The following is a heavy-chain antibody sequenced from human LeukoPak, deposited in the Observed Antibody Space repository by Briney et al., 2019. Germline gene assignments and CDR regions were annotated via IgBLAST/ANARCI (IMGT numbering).Heavy chain of an antibody. J-gene: IGHJ4*02. Sequence: ASVKVSCKASGYTFTSYYMHWVRQAPGQGLEWMGIINPSGGSTSYAQKFQGRVTMTRDTSTNTVYMELSSLRSEDTAVYYCARGAYYYDSSGYSQQYYWGQGTLVTVSS. D-gene: IGHD3-22*01. CDR1: GYTFTSYY. CDR3: ARGAYYYDSSGYSQQYY. V-gene: IGHV1-46*01. CDR2: INPSGGST.